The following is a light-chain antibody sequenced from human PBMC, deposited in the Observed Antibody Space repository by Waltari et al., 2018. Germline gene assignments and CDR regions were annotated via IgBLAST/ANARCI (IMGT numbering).Light chain of an antibody. CDR2: VAS. CDR3: QQTYTLPRT. V-gene: IGKV1-9*01. CDR1: QGINNH. Sequence: DIQLTQSPSFLSASVGDRVTISCRASQGINNHLAWYQQKPGKAPQLLIYVASTLQSGVPSRFSGSGSGTEFTLTITTLQPEDFATYYCQQTYTLPRTFGQGTKLEI. J-gene: IGKJ1*01.